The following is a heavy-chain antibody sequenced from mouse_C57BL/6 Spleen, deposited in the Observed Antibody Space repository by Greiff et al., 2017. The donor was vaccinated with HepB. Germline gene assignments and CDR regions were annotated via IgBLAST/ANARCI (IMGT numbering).Heavy chain of an antibody. Sequence: VQLQQPGAELVKPGASVKLSCKASGYTFTEYTIHWVKQRSGQGLEWIGWFYPGSGSIKYNEKFKDKSTLTADKSSSTVYMELSRLTSEDSAVYFCAIHDPFSYGNFPMDYWGQGTSVTVSS. V-gene: IGHV1-62-2*01. CDR1: GYTFTEYT. CDR2: FYPGSGSI. J-gene: IGHJ4*01. D-gene: IGHD2-1*01. CDR3: AIHDPFSYGNFPMDY.